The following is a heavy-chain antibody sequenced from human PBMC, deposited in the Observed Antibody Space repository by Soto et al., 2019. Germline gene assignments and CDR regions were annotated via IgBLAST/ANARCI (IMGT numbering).Heavy chain of an antibody. Sequence: GGSLRLSCAASGFTFTDYYMSWIRQAPGKGLEWVSYIGSNSIYTNYADSVKGRFTISRDNAKNSLYLQMDSLRAEDTAVYYCARYGNSNWFDPWGQGTLVTVSS. CDR3: ARYGNSNWFDP. D-gene: IGHD1-1*01. V-gene: IGHV3-11*06. J-gene: IGHJ5*02. CDR2: IGSNSIYT. CDR1: GFTFTDYY.